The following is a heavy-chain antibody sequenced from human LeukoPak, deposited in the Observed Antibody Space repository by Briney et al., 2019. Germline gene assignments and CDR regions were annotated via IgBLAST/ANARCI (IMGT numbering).Heavy chain of an antibody. CDR1: GGSISSSSYY. CDR3: AREKWRDNMDV. J-gene: IGHJ6*03. Sequence: SETLSLACTVSGGSISSSSYYWGWIRQPPGKGLEWIGSIYYSGSTYYNPSLKSRVTISVDTSKNQFSLKLSSVTAADTAVYYCAREKWRDNMDVWGKGTTVTVSS. CDR2: IYYSGST. V-gene: IGHV4-39*07. D-gene: IGHD2-8*01.